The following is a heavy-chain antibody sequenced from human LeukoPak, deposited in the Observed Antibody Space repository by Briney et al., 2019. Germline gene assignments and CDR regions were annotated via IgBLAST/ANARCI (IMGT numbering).Heavy chain of an antibody. V-gene: IGHV3-30*01. J-gene: IGHJ4*02. CDR3: ARDEGDCTNGICSYYFDY. CDR2: ISYDGSNE. Sequence: GGSLRLSCAASGFTFSSYAMHWVCQAPGKGLEWVAVISYDGSNEYYADSVKGRFTISRDNSKNTLYLQMNSLRAEDTAVYYCARDEGDCTNGICSYYFDYWGQGTLVTVSS. D-gene: IGHD2-8*01. CDR1: GFTFSSYA.